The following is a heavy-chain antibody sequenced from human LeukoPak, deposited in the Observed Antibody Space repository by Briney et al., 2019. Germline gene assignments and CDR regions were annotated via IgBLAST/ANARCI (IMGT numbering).Heavy chain of an antibody. CDR2: IYYSGST. Sequence: SQTLCLTCTVSGGSISSGGYYWSWIRQHPGKGLEWIGYIYYSGSTYYNPSLKSRVTISVDTSKNQFSLKLSSVTAADTAVYYCARGGDGYNSNFDYWGQGTLVTVSS. J-gene: IGHJ4*02. CDR3: ARGGDGYNSNFDY. V-gene: IGHV4-31*03. CDR1: GGSISSGGYY. D-gene: IGHD5-24*01.